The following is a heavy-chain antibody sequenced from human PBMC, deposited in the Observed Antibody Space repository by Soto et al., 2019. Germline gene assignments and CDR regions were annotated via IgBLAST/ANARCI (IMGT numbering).Heavy chain of an antibody. Sequence: EVQLVESGGGLVKPGGSLRLSCISSGFTFRTYTMNWVRQAPGKGLEWVSGIRGFSPYTFYAESVKGRFTISRDNAKNSLYLQMNSLIAEDTAVYYCARDRGYDAHDYYYIATDVWGQGTTVTVAS. CDR2: IRGFSPYT. V-gene: IGHV3-21*05. D-gene: IGHD3-10*01. CDR3: ARDRGYDAHDYYYIATDV. J-gene: IGHJ6*02. CDR1: GFTFRTYT.